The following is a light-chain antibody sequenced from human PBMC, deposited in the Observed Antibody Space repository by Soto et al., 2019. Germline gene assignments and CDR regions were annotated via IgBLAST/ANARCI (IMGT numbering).Light chain of an antibody. CDR2: DAS. Sequence: DIVLTQSPATLSLYPGERATLSCRASQSVSSYLAWYQQKPGQAPRLLIYDASNRATGIPARFSGSGSGTDFTLPISSLEPEDFAVYYCQQRSNWPGTFGQGTKVDIK. V-gene: IGKV3-11*01. J-gene: IGKJ1*01. CDR1: QSVSSY. CDR3: QQRSNWPGT.